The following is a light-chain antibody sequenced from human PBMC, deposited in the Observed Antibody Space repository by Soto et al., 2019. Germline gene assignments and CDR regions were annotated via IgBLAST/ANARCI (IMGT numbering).Light chain of an antibody. CDR3: MQATQFPIT. J-gene: IGKJ5*01. CDR1: QSLVPSDGNTY. CDR2: KIS. V-gene: IGKV2-24*01. Sequence: DIVMTQTPLSSPVTLGQPASISCRSSQSLVPSDGNTYLSWLQQRPAQPPRLLIYKISERFSGVPDRFSGSGAGTDFTLKISRVEAEDVGVYYCMQATQFPITFGQGTRLEVK.